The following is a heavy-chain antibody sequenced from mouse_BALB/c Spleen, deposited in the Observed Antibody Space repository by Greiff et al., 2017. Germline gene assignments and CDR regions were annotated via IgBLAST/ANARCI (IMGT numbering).Heavy chain of an antibody. CDR3: ARGLAYYFDY. Sequence: VMLVESGAELARPGASVKLSCKASGYTFTSYWMQWVKQRPGQGLEWIGAIYPGDGDTRYTQKFKGKATLTADKSSSTAYMQLSSLASEDSAVYCCARGLAYYFDYWGQGTTLTVSS. D-gene: IGHD4-1*01. V-gene: IGHV1-87*01. CDR1: GYTFTSYW. CDR2: IYPGDGDT. J-gene: IGHJ2*01.